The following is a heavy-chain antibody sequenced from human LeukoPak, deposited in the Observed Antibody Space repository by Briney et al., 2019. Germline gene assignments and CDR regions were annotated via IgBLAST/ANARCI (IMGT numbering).Heavy chain of an antibody. CDR3: ARGVGATEKYFDY. Sequence: GGSLRLSCAASGFTFDDYAMHWVRQAPGKGLEWVSGISWNSGSIGYADSVKGRFTISRDNAKNSLYLQMNSLRAEDTAVYYCARGVGATEKYFDYWGQGTLVTVSS. J-gene: IGHJ4*02. CDR1: GFTFDDYA. V-gene: IGHV3-9*01. D-gene: IGHD1-26*01. CDR2: ISWNSGSI.